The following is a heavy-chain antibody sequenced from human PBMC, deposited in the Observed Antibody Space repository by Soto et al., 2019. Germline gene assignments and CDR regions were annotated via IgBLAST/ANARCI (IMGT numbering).Heavy chain of an antibody. CDR2: ISSSGSTI. V-gene: IGHV3-48*03. J-gene: IGHJ6*02. Sequence: GGSLRLSCAASGFTFSSYEMNWVRQAPGKGLEWVSYISSSGSTIYYADSVKGRFTISRDNAKNSLYLQMNSLRAEDTAVYYCARAPSNGNDGLWYYYYGMDVWGQGTTVTVSS. CDR1: GFTFSSYE. CDR3: ARAPSNGNDGLWYYYYGMDV. D-gene: IGHD1-20*01.